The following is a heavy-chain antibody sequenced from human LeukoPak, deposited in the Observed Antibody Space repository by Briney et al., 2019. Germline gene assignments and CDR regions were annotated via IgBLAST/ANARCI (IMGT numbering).Heavy chain of an antibody. D-gene: IGHD2-15*01. CDR1: AFTFRSYT. J-gene: IGHJ4*02. Sequence: GRSLRLSCAASAFTFRSYTMNWVRQAPGKGLECVSSIDFSSSYIYYADSVRGRFTISRNNTKNSLYLQMNSRRAEEAAVYYCGRDPIVVAPDAGGWGQGILVVVSS. CDR3: GRDPIVVAPDAGG. CDR2: IDFSSSYI. V-gene: IGHV3-21*01.